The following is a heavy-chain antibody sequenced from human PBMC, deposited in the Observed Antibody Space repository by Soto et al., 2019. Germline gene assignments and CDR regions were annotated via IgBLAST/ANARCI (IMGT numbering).Heavy chain of an antibody. CDR1: GGTFSSYA. CDR3: ARVTGGGYYNILTAPPPPLLLRGRHV. J-gene: IGHJ6*02. CDR2: IIPIFGTA. D-gene: IGHD3-9*01. V-gene: IGHV1-69*13. Sequence: SVKVSCKASGGTFSSYAISWVRQAPGQGLEWMGGIIPIFGTANYAQKFQGRVTITADESTSTAYMELSSLRSEDTAVYYCARVTGGGYYNILTAPPPPLLLRGRHVWGRGTRVTVS.